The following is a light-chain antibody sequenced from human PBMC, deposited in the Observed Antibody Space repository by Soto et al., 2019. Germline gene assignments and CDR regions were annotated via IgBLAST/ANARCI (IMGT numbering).Light chain of an antibody. CDR1: SSDVGGYNY. CDR2: EVN. J-gene: IGLJ1*01. CDR3: CSYAGSSTYV. Sequence: QSALTQPPSASGSPGQSVAISCTGNSSDVGGYNYVSWYQQHPGKAPKLMIYEVNKRPSGVPDRFSGSKSGNTASLTVSGLQAEDEADYYCCSYAGSSTYVFGTGTKVTVL. V-gene: IGLV2-8*01.